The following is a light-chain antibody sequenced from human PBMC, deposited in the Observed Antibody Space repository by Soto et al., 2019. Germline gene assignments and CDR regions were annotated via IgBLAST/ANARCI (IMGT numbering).Light chain of an antibody. CDR3: QQYGSSPWT. CDR2: GAS. CDR1: QSVSSSY. J-gene: IGKJ1*01. Sequence: EIVLTQSPGTLSLSPGERATLSCRASQSVSSSYLAWYQQKPGQPPRLLIYGASSRATGIPDRFSGSGSGTDFTLTISRLEPEDSAVYYCQQYGSSPWTFGQGTKVEIK. V-gene: IGKV3-20*01.